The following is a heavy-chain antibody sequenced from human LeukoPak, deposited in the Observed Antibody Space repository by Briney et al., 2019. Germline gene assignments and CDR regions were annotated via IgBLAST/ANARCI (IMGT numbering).Heavy chain of an antibody. CDR3: ARASRYSGYPDAFDI. D-gene: IGHD5-12*01. V-gene: IGHV4-34*01. Sequence: SETLSLTCAVYGGSFSGYYWSWIRQPPGKGLEWIGEINHSGSTNYNPSLKSRVTISVDTSKNQFSLKLSSVTAADTAVYYCARASRYSGYPDAFDIWGQGTMVTVSS. CDR1: GGSFSGYY. J-gene: IGHJ3*02. CDR2: INHSGST.